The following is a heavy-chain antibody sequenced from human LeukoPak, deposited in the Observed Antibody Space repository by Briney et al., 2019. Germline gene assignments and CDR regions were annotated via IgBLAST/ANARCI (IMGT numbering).Heavy chain of an antibody. D-gene: IGHD3-9*01. CDR3: ARGKADILTGYYTGFPFDY. J-gene: IGHJ4*02. Sequence: ASVKVSCKASGYTFTSYGISWVRQAPGQGLEWMGWISAYNGNTNYAQKLQGRVTMTTDTSTSTAYMELRSLRSDDTAVYYCARGKADILTGYYTGFPFDYWGQGTLVTVSS. CDR2: ISAYNGNT. CDR1: GYTFTSYG. V-gene: IGHV1-18*01.